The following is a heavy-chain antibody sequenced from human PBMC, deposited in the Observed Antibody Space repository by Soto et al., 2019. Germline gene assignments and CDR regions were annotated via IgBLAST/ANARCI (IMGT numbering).Heavy chain of an antibody. D-gene: IGHD2-15*01. CDR3: AKGSGSGRPYYFDS. V-gene: IGHV3-23*01. CDR1: GFTFSSYA. Sequence: EVQLLESGGDLVQPGGSLRLSCAASGFTFSSYAMSWVRQAPGKGLEWVSAITGGGGDTYSADSVKGRFTISRDNSENTLYLQLNSLRAEDTAVYYCAKGSGSGRPYYFDSWGLGALVTVSS. CDR2: ITGGGGDT. J-gene: IGHJ4*02.